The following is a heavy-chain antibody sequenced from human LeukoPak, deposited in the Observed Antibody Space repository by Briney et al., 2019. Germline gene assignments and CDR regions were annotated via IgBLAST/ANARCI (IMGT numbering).Heavy chain of an antibody. J-gene: IGHJ4*02. CDR2: VYHSGTT. V-gene: IGHV4-4*02. CDR1: GDSITSHNW. D-gene: IGHD3-10*01. Sequence: PSETLSLTCAVSGDSITSHNWWSWVRQSPGKGLEWIGEVYHSGTTNYSPSLKSRVTISVDKSKNQLSLRLTSVAAADTAVYFCASCLFDYYYFDQWGQGTLVTVSS. CDR3: ASCLFDYYYFDQ.